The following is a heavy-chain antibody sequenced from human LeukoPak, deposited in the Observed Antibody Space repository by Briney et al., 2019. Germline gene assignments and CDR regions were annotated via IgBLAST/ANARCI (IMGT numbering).Heavy chain of an antibody. CDR2: LLQNGRT. V-gene: IGHV4-59*12. J-gene: IGHJ4*02. CDR1: GGSISSYH. D-gene: IGHD3-10*01. CDR3: ARARESGVFDY. Sequence: SETLSLTCTVSGGSISSYHWGWTRQPPGKGLEWIGHLLQNGRTDYDPSLKSRVPISVDTSENQFSLKLSSVTAADTAVYYCARARESGVFDYWGQGTPVTVSS.